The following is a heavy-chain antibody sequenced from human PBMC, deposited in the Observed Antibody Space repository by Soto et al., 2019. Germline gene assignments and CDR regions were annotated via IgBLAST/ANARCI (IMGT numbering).Heavy chain of an antibody. CDR3: ARDPGYYDSSGYRPVVGGMDV. CDR1: GGSISSGGYY. Sequence: QVQLQESGPGLVKPSQTLSLTCTVSGGSISSGGYYWSWIRQHPGKGLEWIGYIYYSGSTYYNPSLKSRVTISVDTPKNQFSLKLSSVTAADTAVYYCARDPGYYDSSGYRPVVGGMDVWGQGTTVTVSS. D-gene: IGHD3-22*01. CDR2: IYYSGST. V-gene: IGHV4-31*03. J-gene: IGHJ6*02.